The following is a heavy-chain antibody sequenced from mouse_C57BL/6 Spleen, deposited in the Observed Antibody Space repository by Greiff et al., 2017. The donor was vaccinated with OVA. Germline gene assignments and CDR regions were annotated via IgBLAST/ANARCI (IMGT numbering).Heavy chain of an antibody. Sequence: QVHVKQPGAELVKPGASVKLSCKASGYTFTSYWMHWVKQRPGQGLEWIGMIHPNSGSTNYNEKFKSKATLTVDKSSSTAYMQLSSLTSEDSAVYYCAKTYGSSYGYFDYWGQGTTLTVSS. V-gene: IGHV1-64*01. CDR2: IHPNSGST. J-gene: IGHJ2*01. D-gene: IGHD1-1*01. CDR3: AKTYGSSYGYFDY. CDR1: GYTFTSYW.